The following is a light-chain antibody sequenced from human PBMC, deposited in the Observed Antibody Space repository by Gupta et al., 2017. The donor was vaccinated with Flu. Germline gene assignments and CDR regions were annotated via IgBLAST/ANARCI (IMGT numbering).Light chain of an antibody. J-gene: IGLJ2*01. Sequence: SVLTQPPSASGPPGQRVTISCSGSNSNIGSKTVNWYQQLPGTAPKILIYYNNQRPSGVPDRFSGSKSGTSASLAISGLQSEDEADYYCATWDDILNGVLFGGGTRLTVL. V-gene: IGLV1-44*01. CDR2: YNN. CDR1: NSNIGSKT. CDR3: ATWDDILNGVL.